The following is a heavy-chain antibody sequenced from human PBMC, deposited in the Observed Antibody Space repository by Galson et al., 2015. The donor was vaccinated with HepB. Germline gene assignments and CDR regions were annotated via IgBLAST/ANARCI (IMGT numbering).Heavy chain of an antibody. CDR2: IIPIFGTA. CDR3: ARDNSIVGATTKSIWFDP. D-gene: IGHD1-26*01. J-gene: IGHJ5*02. CDR1: GGTFSSYA. V-gene: IGHV1-69*13. Sequence: SVKVSCKASGGTFSSYAISWVRQAPGQGLEWMGGIIPIFGTANYAQKFQGRVTITADESTSTAYMELSSLRSEDTAVYYCARDNSIVGATTKSIWFDPWGQGTLVTVSS.